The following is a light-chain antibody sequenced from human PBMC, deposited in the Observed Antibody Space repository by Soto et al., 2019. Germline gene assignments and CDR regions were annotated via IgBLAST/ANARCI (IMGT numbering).Light chain of an antibody. CDR1: QSVNNN. Sequence: EVVMTQSPATLSVSPGERVTLSCRASQSVNNNLAWYQQKPGQAPRLLIYGASTRATGFPARFSGSGSGTEFTLTISSLQSEDFAVYYCQQYNNWPRTFGQGTKVEVK. V-gene: IGKV3-15*01. CDR2: GAS. CDR3: QQYNNWPRT. J-gene: IGKJ1*01.